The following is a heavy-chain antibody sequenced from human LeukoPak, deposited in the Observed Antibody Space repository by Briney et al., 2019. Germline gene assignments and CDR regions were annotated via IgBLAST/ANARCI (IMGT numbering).Heavy chain of an antibody. D-gene: IGHD3-22*01. Sequence: GESLKISCKGSGYSFTSYWIGWVRQMPGKGLEWMGIIYPGDSDTRYSPSFQGQVTISADKSISTAYPQWSSLKASDTAMYYCARHKSYYYDSSGYYGDFDYWGQGTLVTVSS. CDR1: GYSFTSYW. J-gene: IGHJ4*02. CDR3: ARHKSYYYDSSGYYGDFDY. V-gene: IGHV5-51*01. CDR2: IYPGDSDT.